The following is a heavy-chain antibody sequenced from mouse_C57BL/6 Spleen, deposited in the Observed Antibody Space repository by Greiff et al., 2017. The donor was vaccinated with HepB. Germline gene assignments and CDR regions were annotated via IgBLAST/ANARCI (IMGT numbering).Heavy chain of an antibody. CDR1: GYTFTSYW. V-gene: IGHV1-74*01. CDR2: IHPSDSDT. D-gene: IGHD1-1*02. J-gene: IGHJ4*01. CDR3: AISDYDYYAMDY. Sequence: VQLQQPGAELVKPGASVKVSCKASGYTFTSYWMHWVKQRPGQGLEWIGRIHPSDSDTNSNQKFKGKATLTVDKSSSTAYMQFSSLTSEDSAVYYCAISDYDYYAMDYWGQGTSVTVSS.